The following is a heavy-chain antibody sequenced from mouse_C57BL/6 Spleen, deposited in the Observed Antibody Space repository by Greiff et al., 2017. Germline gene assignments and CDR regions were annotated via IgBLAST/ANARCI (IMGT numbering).Heavy chain of an antibody. CDR2: IHPNSGST. CDR1: GYTFTSYW. D-gene: IGHD2-4*01. V-gene: IGHV1-64*01. Sequence: VQLQQPGAELVKPGASVKLSCKASGYTFTSYWMHWVKQRPGQGLEWIGMIHPNSGSTNYNEKFKSKATLTVDQSSSTAYMQLSSLTSEDSAVYYCARLIYYDYDEEAWFAYWGQGTLVTVSA. CDR3: ARLIYYDYDEEAWFAY. J-gene: IGHJ3*01.